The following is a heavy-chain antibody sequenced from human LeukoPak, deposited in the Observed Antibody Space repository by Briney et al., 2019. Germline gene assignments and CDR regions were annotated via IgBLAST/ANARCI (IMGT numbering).Heavy chain of an antibody. Sequence: KPSETLSLTCTVSGGSISSSGYYWGWIRQPPGKGREWIASIYYSGSTYYNPSLKRRVTISVDTSKNQLSLKLSSLTAADTAVYYCARHEYSGSYYGLSWFDPWGQGTLVTVSS. CDR2: IYYSGST. J-gene: IGHJ5*02. CDR3: ARHEYSGSYYGLSWFDP. CDR1: GGSISSSGYY. D-gene: IGHD1-26*01. V-gene: IGHV4-39*01.